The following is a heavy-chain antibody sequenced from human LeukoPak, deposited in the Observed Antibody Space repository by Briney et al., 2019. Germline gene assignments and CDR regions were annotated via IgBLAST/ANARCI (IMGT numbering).Heavy chain of an antibody. V-gene: IGHV3-21*01. J-gene: IGHJ6*03. D-gene: IGHD2-2*01. CDR2: ISSISSYI. Sequence: PGGSLRLSCAASGFTFSSYSMNWARQAPGKGLEWVSSISSISSYIYYADSVKGGFTISRDNAKNSLYLKTNSLRAEDTAVYYCAREDQGIVVVPAAPSAMDVWGKGTTVTVSS. CDR1: GFTFSSYS. CDR3: AREDQGIVVVPAAPSAMDV.